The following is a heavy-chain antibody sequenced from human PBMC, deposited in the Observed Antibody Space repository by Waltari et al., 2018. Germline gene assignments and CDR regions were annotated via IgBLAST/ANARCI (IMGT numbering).Heavy chain of an antibody. V-gene: IGHV3-64*01. CDR3: ARDESGYSYGWGYYFDY. CDR1: GFTFSSYA. J-gene: IGHJ4*02. D-gene: IGHD5-18*01. Sequence: EVQLVESGGGLVQPGGSLRLSCAASGFTFSSYAMHWVRKAPGKGLEYVSAISSNGGSTYYANSVKGRFTISRDNSKNTLYLQMGSLRAEDMAVYYCARDESGYSYGWGYYFDYWGQGTLVTVSS. CDR2: ISSNGGST.